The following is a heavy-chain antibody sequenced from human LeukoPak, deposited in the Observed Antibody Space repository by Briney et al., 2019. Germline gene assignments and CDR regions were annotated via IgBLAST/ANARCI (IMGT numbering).Heavy chain of an antibody. CDR1: GFSFSDYY. Sequence: GGSLRLSCAASGFSFSDYYMSWIRQAPGEGLEWVSVIYSGGSTYYADSVKGRFTISRDNSKNTLYLQMNSLRAEDTAVYYCAGPGAAGTVLWGQGTLVTVSS. D-gene: IGHD6-13*01. J-gene: IGHJ4*02. CDR2: IYSGGST. V-gene: IGHV3-53*01. CDR3: AGPGAAGTVL.